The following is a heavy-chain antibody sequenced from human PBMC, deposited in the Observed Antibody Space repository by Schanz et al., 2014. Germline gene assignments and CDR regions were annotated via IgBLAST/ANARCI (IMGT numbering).Heavy chain of an antibody. CDR2: ISSSSTYI. Sequence: EVQLVESGGGLVKPGGSLRLSCVASRFSFSTYHMNWVRQAPGKGLEWVSSISSSSTYIYYADSVKGRFTISRDNAKNSLYLQMNSLRAEDTAIYYCVRGKISSNWPYPFDFWGQGTMVTVSS. J-gene: IGHJ3*01. CDR1: RFSFSTYH. V-gene: IGHV3-21*01. D-gene: IGHD4-4*01. CDR3: VRGKISSNWPYPFDF.